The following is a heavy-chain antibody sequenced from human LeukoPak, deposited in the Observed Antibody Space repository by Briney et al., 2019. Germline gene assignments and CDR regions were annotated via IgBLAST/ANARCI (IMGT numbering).Heavy chain of an antibody. CDR1: GGTFSSYA. CDR2: IIPIFGTA. V-gene: IGHV1-69*06. Sequence: SVKVSCKASGGTFSSYAISWVRQAPGQGLGWMGGIIPIFGTANYAQKFQGRVTITADKSTSTAYMELSSLRSEDTAVYYCARSYYYGSGSYARWGQGTLVTVSS. J-gene: IGHJ4*02. CDR3: ARSYYYGSGSYAR. D-gene: IGHD3-10*01.